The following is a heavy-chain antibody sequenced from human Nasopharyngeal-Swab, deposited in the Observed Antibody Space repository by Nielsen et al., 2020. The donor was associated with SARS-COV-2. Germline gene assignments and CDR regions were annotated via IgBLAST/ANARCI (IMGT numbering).Heavy chain of an antibody. CDR1: GFTFSSYS. D-gene: IGHD2-15*01. CDR2: ISSSSSYI. Sequence: SLTLSCVASGFTFSSYSMNCVRQAPGKGLDWVSFISSSSSYIYYADSVKGRFTISRDNAKNSLYLQMNSLRAEDTAVYYCARVCSGGSCYGYYYGMDVWGQGTTVTVSS. CDR3: ARVCSGGSCYGYYYGMDV. V-gene: IGHV3-21*01. J-gene: IGHJ6*01.